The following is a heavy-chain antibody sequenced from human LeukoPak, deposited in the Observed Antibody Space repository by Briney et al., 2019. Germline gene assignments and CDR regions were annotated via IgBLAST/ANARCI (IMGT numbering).Heavy chain of an antibody. Sequence: ASVKVSCKASGYTFTGYYMHWVRQAPGQGLEWMGIINPSGGSTSYAQKFQGRVTMTRDTSTSTVYMELSSLRSEDTAVYYCARNWRAYDSSGYFYYWGQGTLVTVSS. D-gene: IGHD3-22*01. CDR2: INPSGGST. CDR1: GYTFTGYY. J-gene: IGHJ4*02. V-gene: IGHV1-46*01. CDR3: ARNWRAYDSSGYFYY.